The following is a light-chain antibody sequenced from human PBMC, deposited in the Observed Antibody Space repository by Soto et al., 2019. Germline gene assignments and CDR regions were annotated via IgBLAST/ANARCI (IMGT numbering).Light chain of an antibody. Sequence: QSALTQPASVSGSPGQSITISCTGTSSDVGGYNSVSWYQQHPGKAPKLMIYDVTNRPSGVSDRFSGSKSGNTASLTISGLQAEDEADYYCSSHTSSNTRVFGGGTKLTVL. V-gene: IGLV2-14*03. CDR3: SSHTSSNTRV. CDR1: SSDVGGYNS. J-gene: IGLJ2*01. CDR2: DVT.